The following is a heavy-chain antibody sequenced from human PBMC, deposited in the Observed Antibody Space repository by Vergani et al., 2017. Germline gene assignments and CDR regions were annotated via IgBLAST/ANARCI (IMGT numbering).Heavy chain of an antibody. J-gene: IGHJ4*02. V-gene: IGHV3-30*01. D-gene: IGHD6-19*01. CDR1: GFTFSSYA. Sequence: QVQLVESGGGVVQPGRSLRLSCAASGFTFSSYAMHWVRQAPGKGLEWVAVISYDGSNKYYADSVKRRFTISRDNSKNTLYLQMNSLRAEDTAVYYCARVFSGWYFDYWGQGTLVTVSS. CDR2: ISYDGSNK. CDR3: ARVFSGWYFDY.